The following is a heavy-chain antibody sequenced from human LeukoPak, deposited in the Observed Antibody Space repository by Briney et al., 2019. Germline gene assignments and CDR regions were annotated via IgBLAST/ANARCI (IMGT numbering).Heavy chain of an antibody. CDR1: GYSISSGYY. V-gene: IGHV4-38-2*02. CDR3: ARDISATSDYDILTGSPFPGFDP. D-gene: IGHD3-9*01. Sequence: ASETLSLTCTVSGYSISSGYYWGWIRQPPGKGLEWIGSIYHSGSTYYNPSLKSRVTISVDTSKNQFSLKLSSVTAADTAVYYCARDISATSDYDILTGSPFPGFDPWGQGTLVTVSS. CDR2: IYHSGST. J-gene: IGHJ5*02.